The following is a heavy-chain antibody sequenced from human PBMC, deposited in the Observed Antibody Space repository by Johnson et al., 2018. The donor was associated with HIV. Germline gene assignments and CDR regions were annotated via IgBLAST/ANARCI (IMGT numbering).Heavy chain of an antibody. Sequence: QMLLVESGGGVVQPGGSLRLSCAASGFTLSSYAMSWVRQAPGKGLEWVAVIWYDGSNKYYADTVKGRLTISRDNSKNTLYLQMNSLRAEDTAVYYCASCGGDCRDAFDIWGQGTMVTVSS. D-gene: IGHD2-21*02. V-gene: IGHV3-30-3*01. CDR2: IWYDGSNK. CDR3: ASCGGDCRDAFDI. J-gene: IGHJ3*02. CDR1: GFTLSSYA.